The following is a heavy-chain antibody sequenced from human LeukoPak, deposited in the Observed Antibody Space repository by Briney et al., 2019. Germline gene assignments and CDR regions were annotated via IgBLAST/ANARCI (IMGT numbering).Heavy chain of an antibody. CDR1: GGSISSGSYY. CDR3: ARESWGSRSRYFDL. J-gene: IGHJ2*01. Sequence: SQTLSLTCTVSGGSISSGSYYWSWIRQPAGKGLEWIGRIYTSGSTNYNPSLKSRVTISVDTSKNQFSLKLSSVTAADTAVYYCARESWGSRSRYFDLWGRGTLVTVSS. D-gene: IGHD7-27*01. CDR2: IYTSGST. V-gene: IGHV4-61*02.